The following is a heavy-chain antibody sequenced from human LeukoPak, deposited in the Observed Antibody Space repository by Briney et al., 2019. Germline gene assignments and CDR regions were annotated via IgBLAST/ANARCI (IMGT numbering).Heavy chain of an antibody. CDR2: ISDSLGRT. Sequence: AGSLRLSCAASGFTFSRYAMSWVRQAPGKGLEWVSSISDSLGRTYYADSVKGRFTISRDNSKNTLYLEMNSLRAEDTAVCYCAKYAGRGLDYWGQGTLVTVSS. J-gene: IGHJ4*02. CDR3: AKYAGRGLDY. V-gene: IGHV3-23*01. CDR1: GFTFSRYA. D-gene: IGHD1-26*01.